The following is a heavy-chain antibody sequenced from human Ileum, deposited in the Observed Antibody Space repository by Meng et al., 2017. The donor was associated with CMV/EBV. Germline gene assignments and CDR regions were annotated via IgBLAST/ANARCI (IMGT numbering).Heavy chain of an antibody. V-gene: IGHV4-34*01. CDR3: AREGTKLLGLKRWFDP. D-gene: IGHD2-15*01. Sequence: VWLQPWGGGLLKPLGAPFLTRGGLCWFFRWLLLGWDPPAPGKGPGLIGEINHSGSTNYNPSLKSRVTISVDTSKNQFSLKLSSVAAADTAVYYCAREGTKLLGLKRWFDPWGQGTLVTVSS. CDR2: INHSGST. CDR1: WFFRWLL. J-gene: IGHJ5*02.